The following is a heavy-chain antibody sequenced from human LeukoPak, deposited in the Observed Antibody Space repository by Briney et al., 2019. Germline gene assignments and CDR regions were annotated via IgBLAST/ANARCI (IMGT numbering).Heavy chain of an antibody. D-gene: IGHD3-3*01. CDR2: INPNSGGT. Sequence: ASVKVSCKASGYTFTGYYMHWVRQAPGQGLEWMGWINPNSGGTNYARKFQGRVTMTRDTSISTAYMELSRLRSDDTAVYYCARARLRSNAFDIWGQGTMVTVSS. J-gene: IGHJ3*02. CDR1: GYTFTGYY. V-gene: IGHV1-2*02. CDR3: ARARLRSNAFDI.